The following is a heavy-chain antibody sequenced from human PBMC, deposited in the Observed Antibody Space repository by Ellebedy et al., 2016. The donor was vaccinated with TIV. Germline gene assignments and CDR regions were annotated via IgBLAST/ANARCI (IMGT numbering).Heavy chain of an antibody. Sequence: GESLKISXAASGFNFGDYWMSWVRQAPGKGMECVANINLDGSVKHYVDSVEGRFTISRDNAKNSLSLQMSSLRAEDTAVYYCAREGAFCFGASCRFFDAWGQGSLVTVSS. CDR2: INLDGSVK. V-gene: IGHV3-7*01. CDR3: AREGAFCFGASCRFFDA. CDR1: GFNFGDYW. J-gene: IGHJ4*02. D-gene: IGHD2-2*01.